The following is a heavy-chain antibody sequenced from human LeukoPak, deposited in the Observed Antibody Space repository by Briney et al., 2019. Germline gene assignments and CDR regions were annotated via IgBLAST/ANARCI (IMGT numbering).Heavy chain of an antibody. D-gene: IGHD6-19*01. Sequence: PRGSLRLSCAASGVTFSSYAMYWVRQAPSKGLGWVASILNDGSSKFYLHSVKGRFTISSENSRNTLYLQMNSLRAGDAAVYYCARLTGWDNYYAYMDVWGKGTTVTVSS. CDR2: ILNDGSSK. J-gene: IGHJ6*03. CDR3: ARLTGWDNYYAYMDV. CDR1: GVTFSSYA. V-gene: IGHV3-30*02.